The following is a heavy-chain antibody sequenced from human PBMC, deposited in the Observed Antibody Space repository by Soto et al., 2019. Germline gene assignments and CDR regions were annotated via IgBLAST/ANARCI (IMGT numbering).Heavy chain of an antibody. Sequence: ASVKVSCKASGYTFTSYGISWVRQAPGQGLEWMGWISAYNGNTNYAQKLQGRVTMTTDTSTSTAYMELRSLRSDDTAVYYCARDRPGGIIYYYYGMDVWGQGTTVTVSS. J-gene: IGHJ6*02. CDR1: GYTFTSYG. CDR3: ARDRPGGIIYYYYGMDV. D-gene: IGHD3-16*01. V-gene: IGHV1-18*01. CDR2: ISAYNGNT.